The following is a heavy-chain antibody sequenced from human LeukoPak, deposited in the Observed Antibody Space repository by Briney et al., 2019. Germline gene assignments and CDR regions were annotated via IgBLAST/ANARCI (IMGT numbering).Heavy chain of an antibody. CDR1: GFSFSSNA. Sequence: GGSLRLSCGASGFSFSSNAMSWVRQAPGKGLEWVSAISGSGGNTYYADSVKGRFTISRDNSKNTVYLQMDSLRAEDTAVFYCARTPVAGSYYYYGMDVWGQGTTVTVSS. D-gene: IGHD6-19*01. V-gene: IGHV3-23*01. J-gene: IGHJ6*02. CDR2: ISGSGGNT. CDR3: ARTPVAGSYYYYGMDV.